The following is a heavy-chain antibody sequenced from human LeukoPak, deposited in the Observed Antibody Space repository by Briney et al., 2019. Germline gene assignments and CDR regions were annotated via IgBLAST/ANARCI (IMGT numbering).Heavy chain of an antibody. Sequence: ASVTVSCKASGYTFSGYYMHWVRQAPAQGPEWMGWLNPSNGGTNYAQNFQGRITMTRDTSISTAFMELSSLRSDDTAVYYCARDPSSMIRGVIIWYCDEWGQGTLVTVSS. CDR2: LNPSNGGT. D-gene: IGHD3-10*01. V-gene: IGHV1-2*02. CDR1: GYTFSGYY. J-gene: IGHJ4*02. CDR3: ARDPSSMIRGVIIWYCDE.